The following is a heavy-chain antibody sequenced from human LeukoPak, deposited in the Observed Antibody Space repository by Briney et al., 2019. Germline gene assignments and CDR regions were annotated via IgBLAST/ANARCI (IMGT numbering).Heavy chain of an antibody. Sequence: SVKVSCKASGGTFSSYAISWVRQAPGQGLEWMGRIIPILGIANYAQKFQGRVTITADKSTSTADMELSSLRSEDTAVYYCGRDMIPPGLGQRGGIYYYYGMDVWGQGTTVTVSS. V-gene: IGHV1-69*04. J-gene: IGHJ6*02. CDR2: IIPILGIA. CDR3: GRDMIPPGLGQRGGIYYYYGMDV. D-gene: IGHD3-22*01. CDR1: GGTFSSYA.